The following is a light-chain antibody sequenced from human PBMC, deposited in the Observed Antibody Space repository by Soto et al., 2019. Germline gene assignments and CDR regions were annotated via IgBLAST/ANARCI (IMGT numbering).Light chain of an antibody. J-gene: IGKJ1*01. CDR2: KAS. V-gene: IGKV1-5*03. Sequence: TLSGSVGDRVTITCRASQTISSWLAWYQQKPGKAPKLLIYKASTLKSGVPSRFSGSGSGTEFTLTISSLQPDDFATYYCQQYTSYPWTFGQGTKVDIK. CDR3: QQYTSYPWT. CDR1: QTISSW.